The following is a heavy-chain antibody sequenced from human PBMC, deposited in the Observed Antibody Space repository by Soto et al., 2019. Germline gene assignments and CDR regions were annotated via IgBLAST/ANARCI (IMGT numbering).Heavy chain of an antibody. CDR3: ARWYGGNSPYYYYYYGMDV. Sequence: EASVKVSCKASGYTFTSYYMHWVRQAPGQGLEWMGIINPSGGSTSYAQKFQGRVTMTRDTSTSTVYMELSSLRSEDTAVYYCARWYGGNSPYYYYYYGMDVWGKGTTVTVSS. CDR2: INPSGGST. D-gene: IGHD2-21*02. J-gene: IGHJ6*04. CDR1: GYTFTSYY. V-gene: IGHV1-46*01.